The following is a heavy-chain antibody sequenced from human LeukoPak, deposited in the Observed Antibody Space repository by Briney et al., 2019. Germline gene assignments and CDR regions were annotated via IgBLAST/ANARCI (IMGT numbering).Heavy chain of an antibody. J-gene: IGHJ4*02. CDR3: AKDVGELSLPLDY. Sequence: EAGGSLRLSCAASGFTFSRYSMNWVRQAPGKGLEWVSSISGSSSYIYYADSVKGRFTISRYNAKNTLYLQMNSLRAEDTAVYYCAKDVGELSLPLDYWGQGTLVTVSS. CDR2: ISGSSSYI. D-gene: IGHD3-16*02. CDR1: GFTFSRYS. V-gene: IGHV3-21*04.